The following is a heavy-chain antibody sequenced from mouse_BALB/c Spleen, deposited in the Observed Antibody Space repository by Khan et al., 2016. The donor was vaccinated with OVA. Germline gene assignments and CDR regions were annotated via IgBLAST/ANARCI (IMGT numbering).Heavy chain of an antibody. V-gene: IGHV14-3*02. CDR1: GFNIKDTY. CDR2: IDPANDNT. CDR3: ARWRWPYAMDS. J-gene: IGHJ4*01. Sequence: VQLQQSGAELVKPGASVKLSCTASGFNIKDTYIHWVMQRPEQGLEWIGRIDPANDNTQYDPRFQGKATITADTSSNTAYLQFSRRTSEDTAVYFCARWRWPYAMDSWSQGTADTVAS. D-gene: IGHD1-1*02.